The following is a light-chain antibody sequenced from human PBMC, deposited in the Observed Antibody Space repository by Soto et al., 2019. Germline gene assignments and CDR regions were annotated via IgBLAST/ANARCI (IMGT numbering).Light chain of an antibody. CDR2: DVT. Sequence: QSALTQPPSASGSPGQSVTIYCTGTSSDVGGYNFVSWYQQHPGKAPKLIIYDVTTRPSGVSDRFSGSKSGNTASLTISRLQTEDEADYYCSSYTSRSTLVAFGGGTKLTVL. J-gene: IGLJ2*01. CDR3: SSYTSRSTLVA. CDR1: SSDVGGYNF. V-gene: IGLV2-14*03.